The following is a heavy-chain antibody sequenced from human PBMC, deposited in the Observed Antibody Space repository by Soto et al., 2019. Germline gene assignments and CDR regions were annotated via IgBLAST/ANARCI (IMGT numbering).Heavy chain of an antibody. V-gene: IGHV4-31*03. CDR3: AREPRESYCGGDCFPSSRAY. J-gene: IGHJ4*02. CDR2: IYYSGST. CDR1: GGSICSRGYY. D-gene: IGHD2-21*02. Sequence: SETLSLTCTVSGGSICSRGYYWSCIRQHPGKGLEWIGYIYYSGSTYYNPSLKSRVTISVDTSKNQFSLKLSSVTAADTAVYYCAREPRESYCGGDCFPSSRAYWGQGTLVTVSS.